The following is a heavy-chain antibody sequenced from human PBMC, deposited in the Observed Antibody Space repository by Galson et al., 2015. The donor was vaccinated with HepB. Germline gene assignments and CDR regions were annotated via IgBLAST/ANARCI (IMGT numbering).Heavy chain of an antibody. CDR1: GFTFSSYS. CDR3: ARGRDYYGSGSYWFDP. J-gene: IGHJ5*02. Sequence: SLRLSCAASGFTFSSYSMNWVRQAPGKGLEWVSSITNNSSYICYADSVKGRFTISRDNAKNSLYLQMNSLRAEDTAVYYCARGRDYYGSGSYWFDPWGQGTLVTVSS. D-gene: IGHD3-10*01. CDR2: ITNNSSYI. V-gene: IGHV3-21*01.